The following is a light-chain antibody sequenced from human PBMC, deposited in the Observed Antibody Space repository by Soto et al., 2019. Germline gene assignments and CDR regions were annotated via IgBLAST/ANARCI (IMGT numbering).Light chain of an antibody. CDR1: QTVHDN. V-gene: IGKV3-11*01. Sequence: TQAPPLEIESSGERGSVSCRASQTVHDNLAWYQQKPGQVPRLLIYAASTRAPGLPARFSGSGSGTDFTLTISSLEPEDFAVYYCQQRSNWPPTFGQGTRVDIK. J-gene: IGKJ1*01. CDR3: QQRSNWPPT. CDR2: AAS.